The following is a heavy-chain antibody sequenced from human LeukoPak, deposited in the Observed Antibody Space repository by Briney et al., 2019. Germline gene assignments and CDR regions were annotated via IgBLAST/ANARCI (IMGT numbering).Heavy chain of an antibody. V-gene: IGHV3-15*01. CDR3: TTPYYDDSRGYED. J-gene: IGHJ4*02. Sequence: GGSLRLSCAASGFTFSNAWMSWVRQAPGKGLEWVGRIKTKTDGGTTDYAAPVKGRFTISRDDSENTLYLQMNSLKTEDTAVYYCTTPYYDDSRGYEDWGQGTLVTVSS. D-gene: IGHD3-22*01. CDR1: GFTFSNAW. CDR2: IKTKTDGGTT.